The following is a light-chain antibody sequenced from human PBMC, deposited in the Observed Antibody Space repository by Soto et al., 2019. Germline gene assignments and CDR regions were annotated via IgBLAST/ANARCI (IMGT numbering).Light chain of an antibody. Sequence: IQLTQSPSTRSSSLGDRVTLTCRASQSISSSLAWYQQKPGKAPKLLIYAASRWPSGVPARFTGSESGTHGTLTISSLKKEDGSVYYCQQLHGCTLTFGQGTRLEIK. CDR2: AAS. V-gene: IGKV1-5*01. CDR1: QSISSS. J-gene: IGKJ5*01. CDR3: QQLHGCTLT.